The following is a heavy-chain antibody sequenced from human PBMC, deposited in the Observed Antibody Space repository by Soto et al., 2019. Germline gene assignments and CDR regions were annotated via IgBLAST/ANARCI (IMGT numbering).Heavy chain of an antibody. D-gene: IGHD1-26*01. CDR1: GYTFTSYG. V-gene: IGHV1-18*01. CDR2: ISAYNGNT. Sequence: QVQLVQSGAEVKKPGASVKVSCKASGYTFTSYGISWVRQAPGQGLEWLGWISAYNGNTNYAQKLQGRVTMTTDTSTSPADMEVRSLRTHDPAVYYCARSSGTSYIWSDPWDEGPLVTVSS. CDR3: ARSSGTSYIWSDP. J-gene: IGHJ5*02.